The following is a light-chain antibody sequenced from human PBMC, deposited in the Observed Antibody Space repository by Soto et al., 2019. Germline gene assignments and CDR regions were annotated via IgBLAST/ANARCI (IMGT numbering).Light chain of an antibody. CDR1: QTVRNNY. J-gene: IGKJ4*01. Sequence: EFVLTRSPGTLSLSPGERATLSCRASQTVRNNYLAWYQQKPGQAPRLLIYDASSRATGIPDRFSGGGSGTDFTLTISRLEPEDFAVYYCQQFSSYPLTFGGGTRWIS. V-gene: IGKV3-20*01. CDR3: QQFSSYPLT. CDR2: DAS.